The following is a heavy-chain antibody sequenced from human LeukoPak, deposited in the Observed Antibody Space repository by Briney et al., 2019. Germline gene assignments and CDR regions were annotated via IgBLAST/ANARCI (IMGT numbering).Heavy chain of an antibody. Sequence: ASVKVSCKVSGYTLTELSMHWVRQAPGKGLEWMGGFDFEDGETTYAQKFQGRVTMTEDTPTDTAYMDLRSLRSEDTAVYYCATELTRGLLSYWGQGTLVTVSS. D-gene: IGHD4/OR15-4a*01. J-gene: IGHJ4*02. CDR3: ATELTRGLLSY. CDR1: GYTLTELS. CDR2: FDFEDGET. V-gene: IGHV1-24*01.